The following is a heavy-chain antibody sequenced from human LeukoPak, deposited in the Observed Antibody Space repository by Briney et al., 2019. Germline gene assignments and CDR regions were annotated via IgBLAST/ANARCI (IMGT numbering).Heavy chain of an antibody. CDR3: ARGGIAAAGTTFDY. V-gene: IGHV3-30*04. CDR2: ISYDGSNK. D-gene: IGHD6-13*01. CDR1: GFTFSSYA. Sequence: GGSLRLSCAASGFTFSSYAMHWVRQAPGKGLEWVAVISYDGSNKYYADSVKGRFTISRDNSKDTLYLQMNGLRAEDTAVYYCARGGIAAAGTTFDYWGQGTLVTVSS. J-gene: IGHJ4*02.